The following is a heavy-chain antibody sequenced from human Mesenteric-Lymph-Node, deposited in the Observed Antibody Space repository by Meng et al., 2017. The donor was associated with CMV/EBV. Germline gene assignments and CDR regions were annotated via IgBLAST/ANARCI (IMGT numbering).Heavy chain of an antibody. V-gene: IGHV4-39*07. CDR1: GGSISSSSYY. CDR2: IYYSGST. Sequence: ESLKISCTVSGGSISSSSYYWGWNRQPPGKGLEWIGSIYYSGSTYYNPSLKSRVTISVDTSKNQFSLKLSSVTAADTAVYYCARDRFSLGGMDVWGQGTTVTVSS. D-gene: IGHD3-16*01. CDR3: ARDRFSLGGMDV. J-gene: IGHJ6*02.